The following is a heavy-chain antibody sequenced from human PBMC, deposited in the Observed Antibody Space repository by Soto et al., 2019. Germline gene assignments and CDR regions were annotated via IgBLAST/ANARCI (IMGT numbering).Heavy chain of an antibody. CDR1: GFSLGDCGEG. CDR2: IYWNVDE. CDR3: AHERVCCGARGT. D-gene: IGHD2-21*01. Sequence: QITLEESGPTLVKPTQTLTLTCSFSGFSLGDCGEGVGWVRQPPGAALEWLALIYWNVDERYNPSLESRLTIAKVTSKIQVVLTRTNMDPLDTATYHSAHERVCCGARGTLGQGTLVTVSS. V-gene: IGHV2-5*01. J-gene: IGHJ5*02.